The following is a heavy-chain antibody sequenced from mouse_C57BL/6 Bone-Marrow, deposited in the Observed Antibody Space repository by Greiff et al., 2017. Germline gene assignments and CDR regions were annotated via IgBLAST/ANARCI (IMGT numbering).Heavy chain of an antibody. V-gene: IGHV5-16*01. Sequence: EVQVVESEGGLVQPGSSMKLSCTASGFTFSDYYMAWVRQVPEKGLEWVANINYDGSSTYYLDSLKSRFIISRDNAKNILYLQMSSLKSEDTATYYCARYDYYYYAMDYWGQGTSVTVSS. CDR3: ARYDYYYYAMDY. CDR2: INYDGSST. D-gene: IGHD2-4*01. CDR1: GFTFSDYY. J-gene: IGHJ4*01.